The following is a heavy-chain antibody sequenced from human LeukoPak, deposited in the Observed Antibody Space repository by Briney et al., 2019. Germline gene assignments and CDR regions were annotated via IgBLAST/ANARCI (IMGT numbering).Heavy chain of an antibody. CDR3: ARGALIVTFDY. V-gene: IGHV4-38-2*02. CDR2: IYHSGST. Sequence: PSETLSLTCTVSGYSISSGYYWGWIRQPPGKGLEWIGSIYHSGSTYCNPSLKSRVTISVDTSKNQFSLKLSSVTAADTAVYYCARGALIVTFDYWGQGTLVTVSS. CDR1: GYSISSGYY. J-gene: IGHJ4*02. D-gene: IGHD2/OR15-2a*01.